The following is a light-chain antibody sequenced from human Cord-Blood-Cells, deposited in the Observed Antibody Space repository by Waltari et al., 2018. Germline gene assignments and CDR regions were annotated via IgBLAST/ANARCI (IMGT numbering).Light chain of an antibody. J-gene: IGLJ2*01. CDR1: SSDVGSYNL. V-gene: IGLV2-23*01. CDR3: CSYAGSSIYVV. Sequence: QSALTQPASVSGSPGQSITIPCTGTSSDVGSYNLFSWYQQHPGKAPKLLIYEGSKRPSGVSTRFSGSKSGNTASLTISGLQAEDEADYYCCSYAGSSIYVVFGGGTKLTVL. CDR2: EGS.